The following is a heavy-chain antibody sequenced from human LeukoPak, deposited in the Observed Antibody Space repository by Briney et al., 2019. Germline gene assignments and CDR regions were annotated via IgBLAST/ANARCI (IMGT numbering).Heavy chain of an antibody. J-gene: IGHJ3*02. D-gene: IGHD2/OR15-2a*01. CDR2: IYSDGNT. CDR3: ARIHSTGGAFDI. CDR1: GFTVSSNY. V-gene: IGHV3-53*01. Sequence: GGSLRLSCTASGFTVSSNYMSWVRQAPGKGLEWVSVIYSDGNTYYPDSVKGRFTISRDNSKNTLYLQMNSLRADDTAVYYCARIHSTGGAFDIWGQGTMVTVSS.